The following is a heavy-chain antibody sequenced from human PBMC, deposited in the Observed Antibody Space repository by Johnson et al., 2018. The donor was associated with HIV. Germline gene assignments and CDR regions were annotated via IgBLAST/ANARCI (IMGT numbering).Heavy chain of an antibody. V-gene: IGHV3-13*01. Sequence: MLLVESGGGLVQPGGSLRVSCAASGFTFSSYDMHWVRQATGKGLEWVSAIGTAGDTYYPGSVKGRFTISRENAKNTLYLQMNSLRAEDTAVYYCARVPWSLDAFDIWGQGTMVTVSS. D-gene: IGHD2-15*01. CDR2: IGTAGDT. CDR1: GFTFSSYD. J-gene: IGHJ3*02. CDR3: ARVPWSLDAFDI.